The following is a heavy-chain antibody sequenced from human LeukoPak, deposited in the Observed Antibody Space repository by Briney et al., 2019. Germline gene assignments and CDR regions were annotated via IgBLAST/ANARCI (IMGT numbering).Heavy chain of an antibody. CDR2: ISAYNGNA. Sequence: ASVKVSCKASGYTFTSYGISWVRQAPGQGLEWMGRISAYNGNANYAQKLQGRVTMTTNTSTSTAYMELRSMRSDDTAVYYCARGPLYYDILTGYYTEGGAFDIWGQGTMVTVSS. CDR1: GYTFTSYG. V-gene: IGHV1-18*04. J-gene: IGHJ3*02. D-gene: IGHD3-9*01. CDR3: ARGPLYYDILTGYYTEGGAFDI.